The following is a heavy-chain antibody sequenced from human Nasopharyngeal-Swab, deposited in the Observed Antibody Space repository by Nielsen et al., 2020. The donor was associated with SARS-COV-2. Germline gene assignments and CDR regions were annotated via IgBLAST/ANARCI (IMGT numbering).Heavy chain of an antibody. CDR3: ARERELFSESYYGYLGF. D-gene: IGHD1-26*01. Sequence: SSVKVSCKASGYTFSSHAISWVRKAPGQGLEWMGGIIPMFRAPNYEQKFQGRVTITADESTRTSYLEVSSLQAGDTAIYYCARERELFSESYYGYLGFWGQGTQVTVSS. CDR1: GYTFSSHA. J-gene: IGHJ4*02. CDR2: IIPMFRAP. V-gene: IGHV1-69*13.